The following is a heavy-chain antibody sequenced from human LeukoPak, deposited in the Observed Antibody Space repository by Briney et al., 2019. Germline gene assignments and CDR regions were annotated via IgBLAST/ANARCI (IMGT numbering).Heavy chain of an antibody. CDR3: ARASGELRIDY. J-gene: IGHJ4*02. V-gene: IGHV4-31*03. CDR1: GGSISSGGYY. CDR2: IYYSGST. D-gene: IGHD2-15*01. Sequence: PSQTLSLTCTVSGGSISSGGYYWSWIRQHPGKGLEWIGYIYYSGSTYYNPSLKSRVTISVDTSKNQFSLKLSSVTAADTAVYYCARASGELRIDYWGQGTLVTVSS.